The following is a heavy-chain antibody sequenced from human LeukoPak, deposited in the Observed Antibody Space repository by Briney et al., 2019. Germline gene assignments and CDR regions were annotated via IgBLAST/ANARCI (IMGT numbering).Heavy chain of an antibody. V-gene: IGHV1-18*01. CDR2: ISAYNGNT. J-gene: IGHJ5*02. CDR1: GYTFTSYG. Sequence: ASVKVSCKASGYTFTSYGISWVRQAPGQGLEWMGWISAYNGNTNYAQKLQGRVTMTTDTSTSTAYMELRSLRSDDTAVYYCAIPSWSGYFGRAWFDPWGQGTLVTVSS. D-gene: IGHD3-3*01. CDR3: AIPSWSGYFGRAWFDP.